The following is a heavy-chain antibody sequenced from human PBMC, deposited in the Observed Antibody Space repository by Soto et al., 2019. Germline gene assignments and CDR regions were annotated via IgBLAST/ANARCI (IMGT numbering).Heavy chain of an antibody. CDR2: IYYSGST. CDR1: GGSISSYY. Sequence: SETLSLTCTDSGGSISSYYWSWIRQPPGKELEWIGYIYYSGSTNYNPSLKSRVTITVDTSKNQFSLKLSSVTAADTAVYYCASSGYSSGLYQVYYYMDVWGKGTTVTVSS. CDR3: ASSGYSSGLYQVYYYMDV. D-gene: IGHD6-19*01. J-gene: IGHJ6*03. V-gene: IGHV4-59*08.